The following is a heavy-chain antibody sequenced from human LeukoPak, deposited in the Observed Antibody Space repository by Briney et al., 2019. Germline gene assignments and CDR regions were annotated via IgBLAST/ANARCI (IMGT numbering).Heavy chain of an antibody. CDR1: GGSISSSSYY. D-gene: IGHD6-6*01. CDR2: IYYGGST. V-gene: IGHV4-39*07. Sequence: SETLSLTCTVSGGSISSSSYYWGWIRQPPGKGLEWIGSIYYGGSTYYNPSLKSRVTMSLDTSKNQFSLKLSSVTAADTAVYYCAREYSTSFGIGWFDPWGQGTLVTVSS. J-gene: IGHJ5*02. CDR3: AREYSTSFGIGWFDP.